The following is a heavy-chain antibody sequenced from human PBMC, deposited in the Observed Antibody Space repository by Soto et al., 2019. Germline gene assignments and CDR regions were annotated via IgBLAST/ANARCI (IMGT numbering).Heavy chain of an antibody. CDR2: INAGNGNT. CDR3: ARRNNSGPIDY. J-gene: IGHJ4*02. Sequence: QVHLVQSGAEVKEPGASLKVSCKTSGFTFTTHAIHWVRQAPGQRFEWMGWINAGNGNTKYSQRFQDRVTISRDTSASTAYMELSSLTSEDRAVYYCARRNNSGPIDYWGQGTLVTVCS. V-gene: IGHV1-3*01. CDR1: GFTFTTHA. D-gene: IGHD5-12*01.